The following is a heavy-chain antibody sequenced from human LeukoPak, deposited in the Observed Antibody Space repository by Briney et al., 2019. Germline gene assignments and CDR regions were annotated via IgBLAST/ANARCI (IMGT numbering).Heavy chain of an antibody. V-gene: IGHV3-23*01. CDR2: ISGSTGST. D-gene: IGHD4-17*01. CDR1: GFPFSSDA. CDR3: ARDSSGDYAIDY. J-gene: IGHJ4*02. Sequence: SGGSLRLSCAGSGFPFSSDAMNWVRQAPGKGLEWVASISGSTGSTQYADSVKGRFTISRDNSKNTLYLHMNSLRAEDTAMYYCARDSSGDYAIDYWGQGTLVTVSS.